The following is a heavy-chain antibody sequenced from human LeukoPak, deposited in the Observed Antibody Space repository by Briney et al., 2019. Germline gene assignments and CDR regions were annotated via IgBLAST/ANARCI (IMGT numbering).Heavy chain of an antibody. D-gene: IGHD6-13*01. V-gene: IGHV3-21*01. J-gene: IGHJ4*02. Sequence: SVKGRFTISRDNDKNSLYLQMNSLRAEDTAVYYCAKDPQGGRIAAAPYYFDYWGQGTLVTVSS. CDR3: AKDPQGGRIAAAPYYFDY.